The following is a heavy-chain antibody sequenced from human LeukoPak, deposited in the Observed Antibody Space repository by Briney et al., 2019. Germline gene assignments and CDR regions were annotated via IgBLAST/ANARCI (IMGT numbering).Heavy chain of an antibody. D-gene: IGHD3-10*01. V-gene: IGHV1-3*01. CDR1: GYTFTSSA. CDR2: INVGNVNT. CDR3: ARAYYYGSGSYLGCYYYGMDV. J-gene: IGHJ6*02. Sequence: ASVKVSCKPPGYTFTSSAMHWVRQAPGQRREWMGWINVGNVNTNYSQTFQGRVTTTRDTSASTAYMELSSLRSEDTGVYYCARAYYYGSGSYLGCYYYGMDVWGQGTTVTVSS.